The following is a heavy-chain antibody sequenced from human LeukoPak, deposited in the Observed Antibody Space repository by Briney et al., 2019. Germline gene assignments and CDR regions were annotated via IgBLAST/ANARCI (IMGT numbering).Heavy chain of an antibody. Sequence: PSETLSLTCTVFGGSLSSSSYYWAWIRQPPGKGLEWIGSVYYSGTTFYNPSLKSRLTISVDTFKNQFSLELSSVTAADTALYYCARRLIAATIDYWGQGTLVTVSS. CDR1: GGSLSSSSYY. J-gene: IGHJ4*02. D-gene: IGHD6-25*01. CDR2: VYYSGTT. V-gene: IGHV4-39*01. CDR3: ARRLIAATIDY.